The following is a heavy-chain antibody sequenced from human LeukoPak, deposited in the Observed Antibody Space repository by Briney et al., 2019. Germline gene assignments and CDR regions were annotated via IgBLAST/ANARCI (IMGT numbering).Heavy chain of an antibody. D-gene: IGHD3-22*01. CDR3: ARGYGGVNYYDSSGYYFDY. CDR2: IIPIFGTA. CDR1: GGTFSSYA. J-gene: IGHJ4*02. Sequence: SVKVSCKASGGTFSSYAISWVRQAPGQGLEWMGRIIPIFGTANYAQKFQGRVTITTDESTSTAYMELSSLRSEDTAVYYCARGYGGVNYYDSSGYYFDYWRQGTLVTVSS. V-gene: IGHV1-69*05.